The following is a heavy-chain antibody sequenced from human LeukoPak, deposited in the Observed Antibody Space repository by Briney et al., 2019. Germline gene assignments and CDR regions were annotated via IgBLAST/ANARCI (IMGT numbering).Heavy chain of an antibody. CDR1: GGTFSSYA. J-gene: IGHJ3*02. D-gene: IGHD3-22*01. CDR3: ARARDNYYDSSGFDAFDI. CDR2: IIPILGIA. Sequence: GASVKVSCKASGGTFSSYAISWVRQAPGQGLEWMGRIIPILGIANYAQKFQGRVTITADKSTSTAYMELSSLRSEDTAVYYCARARDNYYDSSGFDAFDIWGQGTMVTVSS. V-gene: IGHV1-69*04.